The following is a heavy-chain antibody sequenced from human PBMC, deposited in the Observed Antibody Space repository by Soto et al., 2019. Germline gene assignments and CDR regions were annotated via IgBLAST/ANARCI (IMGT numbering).Heavy chain of an antibody. CDR1: GFTFSSYW. Sequence: EVQLVESGGALVQPGGSLRLSCAASGFTFSSYWMHWVRQAPGEGLVWVSRIKTDGSSTSYADSVKGRFTISRANAKNKMYLQINSPRAADTAVYYCARVGVGHYEFDYWGQGTLVTVSS. CDR2: IKTDGSST. V-gene: IGHV3-74*01. J-gene: IGHJ4*02. D-gene: IGHD3-16*01. CDR3: ARVGVGHYEFDY.